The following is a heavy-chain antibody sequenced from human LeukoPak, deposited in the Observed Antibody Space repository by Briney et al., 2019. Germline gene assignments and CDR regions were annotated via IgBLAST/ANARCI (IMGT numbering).Heavy chain of an antibody. V-gene: IGHV4-39*07. CDR3: ARGTYDFWSGYYRSGGWFDP. J-gene: IGHJ5*02. D-gene: IGHD3-3*01. CDR2: MYYRGNT. CDR1: GGSISSITYY. Sequence: SETLSLTCTVSGGSISSITYYWGWIRQPPGKGLEWVGHMYYRGNTFYNPSLKSRVTISVDTSKNQFSLKLSSVTAADTAVYYCARGTYDFWSGYYRSGGWFDPWGQGTLVTVSS.